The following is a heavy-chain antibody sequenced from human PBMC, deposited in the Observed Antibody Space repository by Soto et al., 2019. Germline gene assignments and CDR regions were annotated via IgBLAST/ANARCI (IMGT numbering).Heavy chain of an antibody. CDR3: ARGENPYCGGDCYSLLGY. D-gene: IGHD2-21*02. J-gene: IGHJ4*02. V-gene: IGHV1-69*06. Sequence: SVKVSCKASGGTFSSYAISWVRQAPGQGLEWMGGIIPIFGTANYAQKFQGRVTITADKSTSTAYMELSSLRSEDTAVYYCARGENPYCGGDCYSLLGYWGQGTLVTVSS. CDR2: IIPIFGTA. CDR1: GGTFSSYA.